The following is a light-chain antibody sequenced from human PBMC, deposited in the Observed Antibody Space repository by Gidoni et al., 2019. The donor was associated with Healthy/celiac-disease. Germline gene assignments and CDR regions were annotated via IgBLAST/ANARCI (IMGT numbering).Light chain of an antibody. Sequence: ELVLTHSPATLSLSPGERATLSCRASQSVSSYLAWYQQKPGQAPRLLIYDASNRATGIPARFSGSGSGTDFTLTISSLEPEDFAVYYCQQRSNWPLLTFGGXTKVEIK. J-gene: IGKJ4*01. CDR1: QSVSSY. CDR3: QQRSNWPLLT. V-gene: IGKV3-11*01. CDR2: DAS.